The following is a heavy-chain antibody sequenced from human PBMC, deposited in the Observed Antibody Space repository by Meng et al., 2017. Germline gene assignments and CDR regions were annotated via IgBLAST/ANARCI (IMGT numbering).Heavy chain of an antibody. CDR3: ARDVRESSGWFGGFDY. CDR1: GYTFTSYA. J-gene: IGHJ4*02. D-gene: IGHD6-19*01. Sequence: HVHLGKSGAQVNNPVASVKVSCKASGYTFTSYAMHWVRQAPGQRLEWMGWINAGNGNTKYSQKFQGRVTITRDTSASTAYMELSSLRSEDTAVYYCARDVRESSGWFGGFDYWGQGTLVTASS. CDR2: INAGNGNT. V-gene: IGHV1-3*01.